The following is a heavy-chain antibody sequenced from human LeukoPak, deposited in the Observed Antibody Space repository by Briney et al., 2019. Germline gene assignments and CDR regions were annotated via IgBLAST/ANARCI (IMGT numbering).Heavy chain of an antibody. CDR2: IYYSGST. CDR3: ARTQGDYYDISY. D-gene: IGHD3-22*01. J-gene: IGHJ4*02. Sequence: SETLSLTCTVSGGSLSSSSYYWGWIRQPPGKGLEWIGSIYYSGSTYYNPSLKSRVTISVDTSKNQFSLKLSSVTAADTAVYYCARTQGDYYDISYWGQGTLVTVSS. V-gene: IGHV4-39*07. CDR1: GGSLSSSSYY.